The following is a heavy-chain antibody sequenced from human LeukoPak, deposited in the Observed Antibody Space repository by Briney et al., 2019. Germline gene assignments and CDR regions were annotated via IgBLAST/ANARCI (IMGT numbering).Heavy chain of an antibody. CDR3: ASQGNVAAGTKAYYFDY. D-gene: IGHD6-13*01. CDR2: INHSGGT. V-gene: IGHV4-34*01. Sequence: SETLSLTCAVYGGSFSGYYWSWIRQPPGKGLEWIGEINHSGGTNYNPSLKSRVTISVDTSKNQFSLKLSSVTAADTAVYYCASQGNVAAGTKAYYFDYWGQGTLVTVSS. J-gene: IGHJ4*02. CDR1: GGSFSGYY.